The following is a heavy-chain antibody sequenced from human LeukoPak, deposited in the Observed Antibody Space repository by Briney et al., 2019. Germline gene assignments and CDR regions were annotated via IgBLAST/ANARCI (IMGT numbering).Heavy chain of an antibody. CDR3: ARGPRILAAGSYYFDY. CDR1: GFSFKDYY. Sequence: GGSLRLSCAASGFSFKDYYFSWIRQAPGKGLEWVSFINVNGGAIYYADFVKGRFTISRDNAKSPLYLEMNSLRVEDTAVYYCARGPRILAAGSYYFDYWGQGSLVTVSS. V-gene: IGHV3-11*01. J-gene: IGHJ4*02. CDR2: INVNGGAI. D-gene: IGHD6-13*01.